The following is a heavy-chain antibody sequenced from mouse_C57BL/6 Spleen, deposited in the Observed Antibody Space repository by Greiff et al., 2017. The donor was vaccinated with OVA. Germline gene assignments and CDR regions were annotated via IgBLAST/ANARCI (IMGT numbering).Heavy chain of an antibody. D-gene: IGHD1-1*01. Sequence: QVQLQQPGAELVKPGASVKLSCKASGYTFTSYWMHWVKQRPGRGLEWIGRIDPTSGGTKYNEKFKSKATLTVDKPSSTAYIQLSSLTSEDSEVYDGAREYGSSYEWYFDGWGTGTTVTVSS. CDR3: AREYGSSYEWYFDG. CDR1: GYTFTSYW. CDR2: IDPTSGGT. J-gene: IGHJ1*03. V-gene: IGHV1-72*01.